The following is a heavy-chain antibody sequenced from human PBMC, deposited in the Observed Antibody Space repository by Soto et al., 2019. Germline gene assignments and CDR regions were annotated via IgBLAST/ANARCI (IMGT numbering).Heavy chain of an antibody. CDR2: FIPIFVSA. CDR1: GGTVSSYA. V-gene: IGHV1-69*13. J-gene: IGHJ4*02. CDR3: ARDVSSDTTGFRGYDL. Sequence: SVKVSCKASGGTVSSYAITWVRQAPGKGLEWMGVFIPIFVSAHYAPKFQGRITITADESTSTAYMELSGPTSEDTAIYYCARDVSSDTTGFRGYDLWGQGTQVTVSS. D-gene: IGHD3-10*01.